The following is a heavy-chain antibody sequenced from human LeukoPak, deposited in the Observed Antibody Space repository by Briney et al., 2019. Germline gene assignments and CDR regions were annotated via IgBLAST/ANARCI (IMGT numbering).Heavy chain of an antibody. Sequence: ASVKVSCKVSGYTLTELSMHWVRQAPGKGLEWMRGFDPEDGETIYAQKFQGRVTMTEDTSTDTAYMELSSLRSEDTAVYYCATDLKGAAATPTVFDYWGQGTLVTVSS. CDR1: GYTLTELS. CDR3: ATDLKGAAATPTVFDY. D-gene: IGHD6-13*01. V-gene: IGHV1-24*01. CDR2: FDPEDGET. J-gene: IGHJ4*02.